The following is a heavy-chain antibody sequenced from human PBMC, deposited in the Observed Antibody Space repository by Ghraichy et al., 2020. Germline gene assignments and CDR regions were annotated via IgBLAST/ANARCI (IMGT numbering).Heavy chain of an antibody. CDR2: IYYTGST. CDR3: ARSPRGGFDR. CDR1: GDPISSYY. J-gene: IGHJ4*02. Sequence: SETLSLTCTVSGDPISSYYWSWIRQPPGKGLGWVGYIYYTGSTNSNPSLRIRVTISVDTSTTQFSLTLSSVNAAATAVYYCARSPRGGFDRWGQGTLVTVPS. V-gene: IGHV4-59*01. D-gene: IGHD2-15*01.